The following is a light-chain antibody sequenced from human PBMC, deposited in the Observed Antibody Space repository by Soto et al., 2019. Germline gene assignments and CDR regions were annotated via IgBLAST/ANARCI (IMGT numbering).Light chain of an antibody. CDR3: QQYGGSPRT. V-gene: IGKV3-20*01. CDR1: QSIKNY. Sequence: EIVLTQSPGTLSLSPGERATLSCGASQSIKNYLAWYQQRPGQSPRLLIYAASSRATGVPDRFSGGGPATDFTLTVSRLEPEDFAVYYCQQYGGSPRTFGQGTKLEIK. CDR2: AAS. J-gene: IGKJ2*01.